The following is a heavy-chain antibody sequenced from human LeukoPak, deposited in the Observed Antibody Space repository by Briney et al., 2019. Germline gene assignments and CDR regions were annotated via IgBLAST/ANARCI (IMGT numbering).Heavy chain of an antibody. CDR1: GYSFTSYW. J-gene: IGHJ4*02. Sequence: GESLKISCRGSGYSFTSYWIAWVRQMPGKGLEWMGIIYPGDSDTRYSPSFQGQVTISVDKSISTAYLQWSSLKASDTAIYYCARHHYYYDSGPYPGHYWGQGTLVTVSS. CDR3: ARHHYYYDSGPYPGHY. V-gene: IGHV5-51*01. D-gene: IGHD3-22*01. CDR2: IYPGDSDT.